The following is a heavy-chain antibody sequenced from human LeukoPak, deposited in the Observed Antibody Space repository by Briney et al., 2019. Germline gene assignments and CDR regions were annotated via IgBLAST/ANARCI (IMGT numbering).Heavy chain of an antibody. CDR1: GDSISSGDYY. CDR2: ISSSGST. D-gene: IGHD4-11*01. Sequence: SETLSLTCTVSGDSISSGDYYWSWIRQPAGKGLEWIGRISSSGSTNYNPSLKSRVTISVDTSKNQFSLKLSSVTAADTAVYYCARDNIQSYAFDIWGQGTMVTVSS. CDR3: ARDNIQSYAFDI. J-gene: IGHJ3*02. V-gene: IGHV4-61*02.